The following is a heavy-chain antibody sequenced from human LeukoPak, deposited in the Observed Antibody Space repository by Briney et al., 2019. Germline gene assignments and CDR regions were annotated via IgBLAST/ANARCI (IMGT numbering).Heavy chain of an antibody. CDR2: ISGSGGST. Sequence: PTGGSLRLSCAASGFTFSSYAMSWVRQAPGKGLEWVSAISGSGGSTYYADSVKGRFTISRDNSKNTLYLQMNSLRAEDTAVYYCAKSPLYYYGSESQSLGYYFDYWGQGTLVTVSS. V-gene: IGHV3-23*01. J-gene: IGHJ4*02. CDR1: GFTFSSYA. CDR3: AKSPLYYYGSESQSLGYYFDY. D-gene: IGHD3-10*01.